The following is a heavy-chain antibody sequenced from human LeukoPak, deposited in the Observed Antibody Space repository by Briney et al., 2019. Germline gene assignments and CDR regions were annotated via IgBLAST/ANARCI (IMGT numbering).Heavy chain of an antibody. Sequence: ASVKVSCKASGGTFSIYAISWVRQAPGQGLEWMGGIIPIFGTANYAQKFQGRVTITTDESTSTAYMELSSLRSEDTAVYYCARGQQLNYYYYMDVWGKGTTVTVSS. J-gene: IGHJ6*03. D-gene: IGHD6-13*01. CDR3: ARGQQLNYYYYMDV. V-gene: IGHV1-69*05. CDR2: IIPIFGTA. CDR1: GGTFSIYA.